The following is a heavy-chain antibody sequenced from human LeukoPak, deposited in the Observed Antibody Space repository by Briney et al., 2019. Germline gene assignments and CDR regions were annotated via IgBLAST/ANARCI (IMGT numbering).Heavy chain of an antibody. D-gene: IGHD6-13*01. CDR2: IYYSGST. CDR3: ARSWQRLVLAH. CDR1: GGSISSYY. V-gene: IGHV4-59*01. Sequence: SEALSLTCTVSGGSISSYYWSWIRQPPGKGLEWIGYIYYSGSTNYNPSLKSRVTISVDTSKNQFSLKLRSVTAADTAVYYCARSWQRLVLAHWGQGTLVTVSS. J-gene: IGHJ4*02.